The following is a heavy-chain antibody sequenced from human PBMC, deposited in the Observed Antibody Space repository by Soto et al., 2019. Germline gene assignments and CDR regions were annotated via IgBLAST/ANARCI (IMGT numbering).Heavy chain of an antibody. Sequence: GASVKVSCKVSGYTLTELSMQWVRQAPGKGLEWMGGFDPEDGETIYAQKFQGRVTMTEDTSTDTAYMELSSLRSEDTAVYYCATKPRVTVTTSDYWGQGTLVTVSS. V-gene: IGHV1-24*01. CDR2: FDPEDGET. CDR3: ATKPRVTVTTSDY. CDR1: GYTLTELS. D-gene: IGHD4-17*01. J-gene: IGHJ4*02.